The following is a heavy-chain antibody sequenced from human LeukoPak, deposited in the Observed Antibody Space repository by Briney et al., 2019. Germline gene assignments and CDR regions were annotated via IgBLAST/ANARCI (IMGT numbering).Heavy chain of an antibody. CDR1: GYTFTSYY. CDR2: IIPIFGTA. Sequence: SVKVSCKASGYTFTSYYMHWVRQAPGQGLEWMGGIIPIFGTANYAQKFQGRVTITADESTSTAYMELSSLRSEDTAVYYCARGSRGDFWSGLTDYWGQGTLVTVSS. V-gene: IGHV1-69*13. J-gene: IGHJ4*02. D-gene: IGHD3-3*01. CDR3: ARGSRGDFWSGLTDY.